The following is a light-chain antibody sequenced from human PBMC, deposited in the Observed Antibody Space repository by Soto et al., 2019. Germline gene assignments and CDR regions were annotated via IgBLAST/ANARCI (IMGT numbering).Light chain of an antibody. CDR3: QSYDSSLSGWV. CDR2: ANS. V-gene: IGLV1-40*01. CDR1: SSNIGAGFD. J-gene: IGLJ3*02. Sequence: QSVLTQPPSVSGAPGQRVTISCTGSSSNIGAGFDVHWYLQLPGTAPKLLIYANSNRPSGVPDRFSGSKSGTSASLAITGLQAADEADYYCQSYDSSLSGWVFGGGTKVTVL.